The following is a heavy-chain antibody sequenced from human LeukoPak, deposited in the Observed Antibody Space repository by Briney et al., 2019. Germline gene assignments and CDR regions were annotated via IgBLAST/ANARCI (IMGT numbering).Heavy chain of an antibody. J-gene: IGHJ4*02. Sequence: GESLKISCKGSGYSFTSYWIGWVRQMPGKGLEWMGIIYPGDSDTRYGPSFQGQVTISADKSISAAYLQWSSLKASDTAMYYCARRGMVRGVRGPFDYWGQGTLVTVSS. CDR3: ARRGMVRGVRGPFDY. CDR2: IYPGDSDT. D-gene: IGHD3-10*01. V-gene: IGHV5-51*01. CDR1: GYSFTSYW.